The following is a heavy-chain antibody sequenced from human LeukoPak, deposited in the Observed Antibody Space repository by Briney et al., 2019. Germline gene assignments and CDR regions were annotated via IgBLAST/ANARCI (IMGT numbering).Heavy chain of an antibody. CDR1: GGSISSSSYY. CDR2: IYLSGST. V-gene: IGHV4-39*07. CDR3: ARGRVRYFDWSYFDY. J-gene: IGHJ4*02. Sequence: SETLSLTCTVSGGSISSSSYYWGWIRQPPGKGLEWIGYIYLSGSTYYNPSLKSRVTISVDTSKNHLSLRLSSVTAADTAVYYCARGRVRYFDWSYFDYWGQGTLVTVSS. D-gene: IGHD3-9*01.